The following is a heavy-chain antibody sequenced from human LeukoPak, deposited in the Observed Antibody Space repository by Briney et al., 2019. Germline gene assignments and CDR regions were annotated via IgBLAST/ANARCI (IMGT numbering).Heavy chain of an antibody. CDR3: ARGLYTGYSSSWYVWFDP. CDR1: GGSISSYY. CDR2: IYYSGST. Sequence: SETLSLTCTVSGGSISSYYWSWIRQPPGKGLEWIGYIYYSGSTNYNPSLKSRVTISVDTSKNQCSLKLSSVTAADTAVYYCARGLYTGYSSSWYVWFDPWGQGTLVTVSS. V-gene: IGHV4-59*01. J-gene: IGHJ5*02. D-gene: IGHD6-13*01.